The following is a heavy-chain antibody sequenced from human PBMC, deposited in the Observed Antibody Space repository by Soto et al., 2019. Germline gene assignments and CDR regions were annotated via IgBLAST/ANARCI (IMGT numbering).Heavy chain of an antibody. J-gene: IGHJ4*02. D-gene: IGHD3-16*02. Sequence: ASVKVSCKASGYTFTSYDINWVRQATGQGLERMGWMNPNSGNTGYAQKFQGRVTMTRNTSISTAYMELSSLRSEDTAVYYCARGTYYDYIWGSYRMVAFDYWGQGTLVTVSS. CDR3: ARGTYYDYIWGSYRMVAFDY. V-gene: IGHV1-8*01. CDR2: MNPNSGNT. CDR1: GYTFTSYD.